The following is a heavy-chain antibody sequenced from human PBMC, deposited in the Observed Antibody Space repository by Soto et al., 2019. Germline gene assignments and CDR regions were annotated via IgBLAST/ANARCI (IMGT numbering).Heavy chain of an antibody. J-gene: IGHJ4*02. CDR1: GYTFTSYG. V-gene: IGHV1-18*01. D-gene: IGHD3-10*01. CDR2: ISAYNGNT. CDR3: ARSYYNAPHFDY. Sequence: ASVKVSCKASGYTFTSYGISWVRQAPGQGLEWMGWISAYNGNTNYAQKLQGRVTMTTDTSTSTAYMELRSLRSDDTAVYYCARSYYNAPHFDYWGQGALVTVSS.